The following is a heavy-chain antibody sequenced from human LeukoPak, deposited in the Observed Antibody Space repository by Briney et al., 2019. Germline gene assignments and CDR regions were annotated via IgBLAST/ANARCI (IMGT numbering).Heavy chain of an antibody. CDR2: INHSGST. J-gene: IGHJ4*02. CDR3: ARGPYYYGSGSVDY. D-gene: IGHD3-10*01. CDR1: GGSFSGYY. Sequence: SETLSLTCAVYGGSFSGYYWSWIRQPPGKGLEWIGEINHSGSTHYNPSLKSRVTISVDTSQNQFSLKLSSVTAADTAVYYCARGPYYYGSGSVDYWGQGTLVTVSS. V-gene: IGHV4-34*01.